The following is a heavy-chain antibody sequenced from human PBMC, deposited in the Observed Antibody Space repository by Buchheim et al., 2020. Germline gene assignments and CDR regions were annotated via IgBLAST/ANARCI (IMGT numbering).Heavy chain of an antibody. D-gene: IGHD4-17*01. V-gene: IGHV3-48*04. Sequence: EVQLVESGGGLVQPGGSLRLSCAASGFTFSSYSMNWVRQAPGKGLEWVSYISSSSSTIYYADSVQGRLTISRANATNSLYLQRNSRRAEDTAVYYGARGDVRSYYYYGMDVWGQGTT. CDR2: ISSSSSTI. J-gene: IGHJ6*02. CDR1: GFTFSSYS. CDR3: ARGDVRSYYYYGMDV.